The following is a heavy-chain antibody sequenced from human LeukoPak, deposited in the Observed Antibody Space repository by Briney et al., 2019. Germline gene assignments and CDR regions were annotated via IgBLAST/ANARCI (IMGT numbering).Heavy chain of an antibody. CDR1: GGSISYYY. D-gene: IGHD6-19*01. J-gene: IGHJ4*02. CDR3: ARHSYSSAWYVDY. CDR2: IYYSGTT. Sequence: SETLSLTCTVSGGSISYYYWSWIRQPPGKGLEWIGYIYYSGTTNYNPSLKSRVTTSVDTSKNQFSLKVTSVTAADTAVYYCARHSYSSAWYVDYWGQGTLVTVSS. V-gene: IGHV4-59*08.